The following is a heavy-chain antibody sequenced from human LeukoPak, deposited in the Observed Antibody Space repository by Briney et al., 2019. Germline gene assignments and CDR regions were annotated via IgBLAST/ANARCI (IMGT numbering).Heavy chain of an antibody. V-gene: IGHV3-30*18. J-gene: IGHJ4*02. CDR3: AKDVFDY. Sequence: GGSLRLSCAASGFTFSSYGMHWVRQAPGKGLEWVAVISYDGSNKYYADSVKGRFTISRDNSKNTLYLQMNSLRDEDTAVYYCAKDVFDYWGQGTLVTVSS. CDR2: ISYDGSNK. CDR1: GFTFSSYG.